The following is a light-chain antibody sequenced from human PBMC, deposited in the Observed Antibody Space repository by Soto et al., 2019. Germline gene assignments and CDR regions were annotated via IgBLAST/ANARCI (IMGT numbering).Light chain of an antibody. CDR3: QQYNNWPRT. Sequence: EIVMTQAPDTLSVSPGERATLSCRASQSVSSKLAWYQQKLGQAPRLLIHGASTRATGIPARFSGSGSGTEFTLTISSLQSKDFAVYYCQQYNNWPRTFGQGTKVDI. J-gene: IGKJ1*01. CDR2: GAS. CDR1: QSVSSK. V-gene: IGKV3-15*01.